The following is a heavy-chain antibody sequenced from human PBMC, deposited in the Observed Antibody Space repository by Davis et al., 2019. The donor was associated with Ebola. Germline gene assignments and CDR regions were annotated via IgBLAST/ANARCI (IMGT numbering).Heavy chain of an antibody. D-gene: IGHD3-22*01. Sequence: GESLKISCAASGFTFSSYWMHWVRQAPGKGLVWVSRINSDVSSTSYADSVKGRFTISRDNAKTTLYLQMNSLRAEDTAVYYCARAAIEYYYDSSGYYSKEYFDYWGQGTLVTVSS. CDR1: GFTFSSYW. J-gene: IGHJ4*02. CDR2: INSDVSST. CDR3: ARAAIEYYYDSSGYYSKEYFDY. V-gene: IGHV3-74*01.